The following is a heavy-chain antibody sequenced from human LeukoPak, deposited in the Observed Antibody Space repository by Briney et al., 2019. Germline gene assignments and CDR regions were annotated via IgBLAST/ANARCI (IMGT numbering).Heavy chain of an antibody. Sequence: GASVKVSCKASGGTFSSYAISWVRQAPGQGLEWMGGIIPIFDTANYAQKFQGRVTITTDESTSTAYMELSSLRSEDTAVYYCARGVDGYGYYYYYYMDVWGKGTTVTVSS. J-gene: IGHJ6*03. D-gene: IGHD5-18*01. CDR3: ARGVDGYGYYYYYYMDV. CDR2: IIPIFDTA. V-gene: IGHV1-69*05. CDR1: GGTFSSYA.